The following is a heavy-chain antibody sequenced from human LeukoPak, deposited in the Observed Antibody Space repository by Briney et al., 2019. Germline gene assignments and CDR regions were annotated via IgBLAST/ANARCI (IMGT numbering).Heavy chain of an antibody. CDR3: ARGPDSSGWYGFGYYYYYGMDV. Sequence: ASVKVSCKASGYTFTGYYMHWVRQAPGQGLEWMRWINPNSGGTNYAQKFQGWVTMTRDTSISTAYMELSRLRSDDTAVYYCARGPDSSGWYGFGYYYYYGMDVWGQGTTVTVSS. D-gene: IGHD6-19*01. V-gene: IGHV1-2*04. J-gene: IGHJ6*02. CDR1: GYTFTGYY. CDR2: INPNSGGT.